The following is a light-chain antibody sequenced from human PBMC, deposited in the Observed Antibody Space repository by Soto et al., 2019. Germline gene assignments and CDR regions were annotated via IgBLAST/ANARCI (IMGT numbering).Light chain of an antibody. CDR2: AAS. CDR3: QQYYSYPRT. Sequence: IRMTQSPASFSASTGDRVTITCRASQGISSYLAWYQQKPGKAPKLLIYAASTLQSGVPSRFSGSGSGTDFTLTISCLQSEDFATYYCQQYYSYPRTFGQGTKVEIK. CDR1: QGISSY. J-gene: IGKJ1*01. V-gene: IGKV1-8*01.